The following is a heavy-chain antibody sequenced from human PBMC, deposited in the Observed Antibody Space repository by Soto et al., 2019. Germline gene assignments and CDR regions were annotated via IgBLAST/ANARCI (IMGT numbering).Heavy chain of an antibody. J-gene: IGHJ4*02. CDR2: ILYDGSKE. V-gene: IGHV3-30*18. CDR3: AKGLALMADH. Sequence: GGSLRLSCTDSGFSFNTYGMDWVRQAPGKGLEWVARILYDGSKEYYADPVKDRFTISRDNSKNTLYLQMDRLRVEDTAVYFCAKGLALMADHWGQGTPVTVSS. D-gene: IGHD2-21*01. CDR1: GFSFNTYG.